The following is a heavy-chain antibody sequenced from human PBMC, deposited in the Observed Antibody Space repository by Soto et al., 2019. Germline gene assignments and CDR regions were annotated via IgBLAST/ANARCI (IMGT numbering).Heavy chain of an antibody. CDR1: GGTFSSYA. Sequence: SVKGSCKASGGTFSSYAISWVRQAPGQGLEWMGGIIPIFGTANYAQKFQGRVTITGDESTSTAYMELSSLRSEDTAVYYCARVALRYNWFDPWGQGTLVTVSS. CDR3: ARVALRYNWFDP. CDR2: IIPIFGTA. J-gene: IGHJ5*02. V-gene: IGHV1-69*13.